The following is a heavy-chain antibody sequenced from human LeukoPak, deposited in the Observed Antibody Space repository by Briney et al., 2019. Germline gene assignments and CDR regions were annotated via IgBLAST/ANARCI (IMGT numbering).Heavy chain of an antibody. CDR1: GFSFSTYW. J-gene: IGHJ4*02. Sequence: PGGSVRLSCAASGFSFSTYWMSWVRQAPGKGLEWVAAINQDGSDKYYVDSVKGRFTISRDNAKNSLYLQMNSLRAEDTAVYYCAVSFDYWGQGTLVTVSS. CDR2: INQDGSDK. D-gene: IGHD5/OR15-5a*01. CDR3: AVSFDY. V-gene: IGHV3-7*01.